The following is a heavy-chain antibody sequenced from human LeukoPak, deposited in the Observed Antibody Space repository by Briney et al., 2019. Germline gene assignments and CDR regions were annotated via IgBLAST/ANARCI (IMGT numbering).Heavy chain of an antibody. J-gene: IGHJ3*02. D-gene: IGHD4-17*01. Sequence: ASVKVSCKASGYTFTGYYMHWVRQAPGQGLEWMGWINPNSGGTNYAQKFQGRVTMTRDTSISTAYMELSRLRSDDTAVYYCASLAGDYQGADAFDIWGQGTMVTVSS. CDR3: ASLAGDYQGADAFDI. CDR2: INPNSGGT. CDR1: GYTFTGYY. V-gene: IGHV1-2*02.